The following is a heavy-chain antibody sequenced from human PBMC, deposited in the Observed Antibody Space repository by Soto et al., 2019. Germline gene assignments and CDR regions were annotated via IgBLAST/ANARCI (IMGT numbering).Heavy chain of an antibody. Sequence: EVQLVESGGASLQPGGSLRLSCAASGFTFSTFSMNWVRQAQGRGLEWISYISGGGRPISYADSVKGRFTISRDNAKNSLYLQMDSLTDEDTAVYYCARDLGWAFDSWGQGTLVTVSS. D-gene: IGHD6-19*01. V-gene: IGHV3-48*02. CDR3: ARDLGWAFDS. CDR1: GFTFSTFS. CDR2: ISGGGRPI. J-gene: IGHJ4*02.